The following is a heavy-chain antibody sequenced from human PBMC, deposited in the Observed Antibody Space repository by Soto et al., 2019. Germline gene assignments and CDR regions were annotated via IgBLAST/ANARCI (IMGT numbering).Heavy chain of an antibody. V-gene: IGHV1-46*01. CDR3: AASTFLSGVTGYLHLAF. Sequence: QVLLVQSGAEVTRPGASVKVSCKASGYTFTSYYMHWVRQAPGQGLEWMAMINPSGGRTKYAQIFQGRVTLTRDTSTGTVDMELSSLTSEDTAVYYCAASTFLSGVTGYLHLAFWGQGTLVTVSS. CDR1: GYTFTSYY. J-gene: IGHJ4*02. CDR2: INPSGGRT. D-gene: IGHD3-9*01.